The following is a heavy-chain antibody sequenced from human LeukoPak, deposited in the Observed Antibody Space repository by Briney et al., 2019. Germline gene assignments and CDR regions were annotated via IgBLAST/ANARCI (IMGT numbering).Heavy chain of an antibody. Sequence: PGGSLRLSCAASGFTFSSYSMNWVRQAPGKGLEWVSSISSSSSYIYYADSVKGRFTISRDNAKNSLYLQMNSLRAEDTAVYYCARLKGGCSGGSCYALNWGQGTLVTVSS. CDR3: ARLKGGCSGGSCYALN. CDR1: GFTFSSYS. CDR2: ISSSSSYI. V-gene: IGHV3-21*01. D-gene: IGHD2-15*01. J-gene: IGHJ4*02.